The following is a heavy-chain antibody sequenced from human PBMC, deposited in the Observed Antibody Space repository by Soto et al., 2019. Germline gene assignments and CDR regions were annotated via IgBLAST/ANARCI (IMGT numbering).Heavy chain of an antibody. D-gene: IGHD6-13*01. J-gene: IGHJ4*02. V-gene: IGHV2-5*02. CDR2: IYWDDDK. CDR3: AHRLSIAAALPFDY. CDR1: GFSLSTSGVG. Sequence: SGPTLVNHTQTLTLTCTFSGFSLSTSGVGVGWIRQPPGKALEWLALIYWDDDKRYSPSLKSRLTITKDTSKNQVVLTMTNMDPVDTATYYCAHRLSIAAALPFDYWGQGTLVTVSS.